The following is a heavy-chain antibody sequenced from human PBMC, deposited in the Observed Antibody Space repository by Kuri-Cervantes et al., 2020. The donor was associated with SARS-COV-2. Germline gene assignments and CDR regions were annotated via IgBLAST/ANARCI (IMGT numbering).Heavy chain of an antibody. CDR1: GFTFSSYA. CDR3: AREGVLRYFDWLYNWFDP. CDR2: IKQDGSEK. D-gene: IGHD3-9*01. Sequence: LSLTCAASGFTFSSYAMSWVRQAPGKGLEWVANIKQDGSEKYYVDSVKGRFTISRDNAKNSLYLQMNSLRSDDTAVYYCAREGVLRYFDWLYNWFDPWGQGTLVTVSS. V-gene: IGHV3-7*03. J-gene: IGHJ5*02.